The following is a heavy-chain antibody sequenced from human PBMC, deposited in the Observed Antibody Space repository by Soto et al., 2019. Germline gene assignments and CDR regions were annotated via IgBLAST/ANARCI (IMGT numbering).Heavy chain of an antibody. CDR3: AREGNLGRWLQPLDF. CDR1: GGSSSSGGYY. J-gene: IGHJ4*02. D-gene: IGHD5-12*01. CDR2: IHYNGNT. V-gene: IGHV4-61*08. Sequence: SETLSLTCTVSGGSSSSGGYYWSWVRQPPGKGLEWIGNIHYNGNTKYNPSLKSRVSMSVDTSKNQFSLRLISVTAADTAKYFCAREGNLGRWLQPLDFWGQGTLVTVSS.